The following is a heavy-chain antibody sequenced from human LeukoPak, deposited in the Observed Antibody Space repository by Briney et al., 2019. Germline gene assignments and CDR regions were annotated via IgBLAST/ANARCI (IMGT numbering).Heavy chain of an antibody. CDR2: INPNSGGT. Sequence: GAPVKVSCTSSGYTFTGYYMHWVRQAPGQGIEWMGWINPNSGGTNYSQKFQGRVTMTRDTSISTAYMELSRLRSDDTAVYYCARDQGYSYDFLAYWGQGTLVTVSS. CDR3: ARDQGYSYDFLAY. CDR1: GYTFTGYY. D-gene: IGHD5-18*01. J-gene: IGHJ4*02. V-gene: IGHV1-2*02.